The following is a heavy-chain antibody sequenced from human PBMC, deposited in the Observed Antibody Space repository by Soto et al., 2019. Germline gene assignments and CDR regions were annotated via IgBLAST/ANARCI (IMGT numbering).Heavy chain of an antibody. Sequence: QVQLVQSGAEVKKPGASVKVSCKASGYTFTSYGISWVRQAPGQGLEWMGWISAYNGNTNYAQKLQGRVTMTTDTSTSTAYRELRSLRSDDTAVYYCARDRRAAAGTLWVTGYFDLWGRGTLVTVSS. CDR3: ARDRRAAAGTLWVTGYFDL. D-gene: IGHD6-13*01. J-gene: IGHJ2*01. CDR1: GYTFTSYG. V-gene: IGHV1-18*01. CDR2: ISAYNGNT.